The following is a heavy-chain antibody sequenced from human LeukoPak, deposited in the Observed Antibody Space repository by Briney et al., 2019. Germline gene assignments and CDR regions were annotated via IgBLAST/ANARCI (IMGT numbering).Heavy chain of an antibody. CDR1: AFTFSSYA. CDR2: ISGSGGNT. V-gene: IGHV3-23*01. Sequence: PGGSLRLSCAASAFTFSSYAMSWVRQAPGKGLEWVSTISGSGGNTYYADSVKGRFTISRDNSKNTLYLQMNSLRADDTAVYFCAKILRGYNYGGFDYWGQGTLVTVSS. D-gene: IGHD5-18*01. J-gene: IGHJ4*02. CDR3: AKILRGYNYGGFDY.